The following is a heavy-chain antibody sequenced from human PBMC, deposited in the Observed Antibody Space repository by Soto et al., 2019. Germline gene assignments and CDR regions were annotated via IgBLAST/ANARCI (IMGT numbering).Heavy chain of an antibody. CDR3: ARPPYPGCINAVCYPLDY. V-gene: IGHV1-46*01. Sequence: QVQLVQSGAEVKKPGASVKISCKASGYTFTSYYMHWVRQAPGQGLEWMGIINPSGGSTNYAQKLQGRVAKPRDTSTSTLYMELNSLRSEDTAVYYCARPPYPGCINAVCYPLDYWGQGTLVTVSS. D-gene: IGHD2-8*01. CDR2: INPSGGST. J-gene: IGHJ4*02. CDR1: GYTFTSYY.